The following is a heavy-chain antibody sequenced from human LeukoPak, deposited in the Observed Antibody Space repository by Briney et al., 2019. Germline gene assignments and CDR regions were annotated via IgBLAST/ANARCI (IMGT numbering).Heavy chain of an antibody. J-gene: IGHJ3*02. Sequence: SETLSLTCTVSGGSISSSSYYWGWIRQPPGTGLEWIGSIYYSGSTYYNPSLKSRVTISVDTSKNQFSLKLSSVTAADTAVYYCARVPVTDYVWGSSLGAFDIWGQGTMVTVSS. D-gene: IGHD3-16*01. CDR3: ARVPVTDYVWGSSLGAFDI. V-gene: IGHV4-39*07. CDR2: IYYSGST. CDR1: GGSISSSSYY.